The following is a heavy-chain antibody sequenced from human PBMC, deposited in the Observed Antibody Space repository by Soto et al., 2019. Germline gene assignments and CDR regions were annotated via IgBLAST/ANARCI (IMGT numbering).Heavy chain of an antibody. CDR3: AKASGFGGSNTCPTGYFDH. D-gene: IGHD2-2*01. J-gene: IGHJ4*02. V-gene: IGHV3-23*01. CDR2: VSRTGGTT. CDR1: GFTFSSST. Sequence: PGGSLRLSCAASGFTFSSSTMSWVRQAPGKGLEWVSAVSRTGGTTNYADSVKGRFTISRDNSKNTLYLQMNSLRAEDAAVYYCAKASGFGGSNTCPTGYFDHWGQGTLVPVSS.